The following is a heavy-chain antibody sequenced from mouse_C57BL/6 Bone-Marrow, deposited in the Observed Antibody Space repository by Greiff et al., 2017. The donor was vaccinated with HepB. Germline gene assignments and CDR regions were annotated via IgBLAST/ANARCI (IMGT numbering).Heavy chain of an antibody. V-gene: IGHV1-64*01. Sequence: VQLQQPGAELVKPGASVKLSCKASGYTFTSYWMHWVKQRPGQGLEWIGMIHPNSGSTNYNEKFKSKATLTVDKSSSTAYMQLSSLTTEDSAVYYCARTYYYDFDYWGQGTTLTVSS. D-gene: IGHD1-1*01. CDR1: GYTFTSYW. J-gene: IGHJ2*01. CDR3: ARTYYYDFDY. CDR2: IHPNSGST.